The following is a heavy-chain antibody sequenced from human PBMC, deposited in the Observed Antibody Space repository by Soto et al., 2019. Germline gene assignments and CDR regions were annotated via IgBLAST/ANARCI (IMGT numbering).Heavy chain of an antibody. D-gene: IGHD3-10*01. CDR2: IWYDGSNK. Sequence: GGSLRLSCAASGFTFSSYGMHWVRQAPGKGLEWVAVIWYDGSNKYYADSVKGRFTISRDNSKNTLYLQMNSLRAEDTAVYYCAKDMDGSGSPYWGQGTLVTVSS. V-gene: IGHV3-33*06. CDR3: AKDMDGSGSPY. J-gene: IGHJ4*02. CDR1: GFTFSSYG.